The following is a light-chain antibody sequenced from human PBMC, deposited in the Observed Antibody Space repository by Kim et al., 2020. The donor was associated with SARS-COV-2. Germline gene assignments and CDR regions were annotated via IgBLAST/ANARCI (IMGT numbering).Light chain of an antibody. Sequence: ENVLTQSPDTLSLSQGERATLSCRASQTVSSSYLAWYQQKPGQAPRLLIYGAFNRATGIPDRFSGSGSGTDFTLTISRLEPEDFTVYYCQQYGSSPITFGQGTRLEIK. CDR1: QTVSSSY. J-gene: IGKJ5*01. CDR2: GAF. V-gene: IGKV3-20*01. CDR3: QQYGSSPIT.